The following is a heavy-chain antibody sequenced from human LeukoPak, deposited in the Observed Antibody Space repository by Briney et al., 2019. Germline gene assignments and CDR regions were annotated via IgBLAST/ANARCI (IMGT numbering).Heavy chain of an antibody. CDR3: ARGSSGWYSELNWFDP. J-gene: IGHJ5*02. Sequence: SETLSLTCAVYGGSFSGYYWSWIRQPPGKGLEWIGEINRSGSTNYNPSLKSRVTISVDTSKNQFSLKLSSVTAADTAVYYCARGSSGWYSELNWFDPWGQGTLVTVSS. V-gene: IGHV4-34*01. D-gene: IGHD6-19*01. CDR1: GGSFSGYY. CDR2: INRSGST.